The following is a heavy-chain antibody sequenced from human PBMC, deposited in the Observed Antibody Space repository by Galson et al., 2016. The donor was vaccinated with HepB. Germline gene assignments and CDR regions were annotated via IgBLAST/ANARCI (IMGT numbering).Heavy chain of an antibody. CDR1: GFSISDYY. CDR3: ARGNGGKGSLDY. CDR2: ISGSGSTV. J-gene: IGHJ4*02. D-gene: IGHD4-23*01. Sequence: SLRLSCAASGFSISDYYMYWIRQAPGKGLDWVSYISGSGSTVYYADSVKGRFTISRANFNNTLFLHMNSLRDEDTAIYYCARGNGGKGSLDYWGQGTLVTVSS. V-gene: IGHV3-11*04.